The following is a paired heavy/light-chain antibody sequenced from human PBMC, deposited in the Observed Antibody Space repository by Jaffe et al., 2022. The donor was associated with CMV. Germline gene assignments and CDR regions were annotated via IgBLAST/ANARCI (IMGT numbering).Light chain of an antibody. CDR3: MQGIHLPFT. CDR2: EVS. Sequence: DIVLTQTPLSLSVTPGQPASISCKSSQSLLHGYGKTHLDWYVQKPGQSPQLLIYEVSSRFSGVPDRFSGSGSGTDFTLTISRVEAEDVGIYYCMQGIHLPFTFGPGTKVDIK. CDR1: QSLLHGYGKTH. V-gene: IGKV2-29*02. J-gene: IGKJ3*01.
Heavy chain of an antibody. Sequence: QVQLQQWGAGLLKPSETLSLTCAVYGGSVSGYYWSWIRQPPGKGLEWIGEINESGSTNYNLSLKSRVSMSMDTSKNQFSLKLDSVTAADTAVYYCARMRRCIGTTCDNWFDPWGQGTLVTVSS. CDR3: ARMRRCIGTTCDNWFDP. D-gene: IGHD1-1*01. CDR2: INESGST. CDR1: GGSVSGYY. J-gene: IGHJ5*02. V-gene: IGHV4-34*01.